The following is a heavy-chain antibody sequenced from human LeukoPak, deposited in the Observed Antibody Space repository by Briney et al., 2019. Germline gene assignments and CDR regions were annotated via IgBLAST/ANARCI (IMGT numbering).Heavy chain of an antibody. J-gene: IGHJ4*02. CDR2: IIPILGIA. D-gene: IGHD6-6*01. V-gene: IGHV1-69*04. CDR3: AREGGRYSSWSLGEYWFDY. CDR1: GGTFSSYA. Sequence: ASVKVSCKASGGTFSSYAISWVRQAPGQGLEWMGGIIPILGIANYAQKFHGRVTITADKSTSTAYMELSSLRSEDTAVYYCAREGGRYSSWSLGEYWFDYWGQGTLVTVSS.